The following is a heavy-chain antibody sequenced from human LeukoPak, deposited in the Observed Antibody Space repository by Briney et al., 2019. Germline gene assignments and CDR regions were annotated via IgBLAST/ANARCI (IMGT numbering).Heavy chain of an antibody. Sequence: PGGSLRLSCAGSGFTFSSYAMSWVRQAPGQGLELVSVISDSGDYTSYADSVRGRFTISRGNSRNTLYLQMISLRPEDTAVYYCAKDTSIGKYCTNGVCSPFDYWGQGTLVTVSS. D-gene: IGHD2-8*01. CDR1: GFTFSSYA. CDR2: ISDSGDYT. J-gene: IGHJ4*02. V-gene: IGHV3-23*01. CDR3: AKDTSIGKYCTNGVCSPFDY.